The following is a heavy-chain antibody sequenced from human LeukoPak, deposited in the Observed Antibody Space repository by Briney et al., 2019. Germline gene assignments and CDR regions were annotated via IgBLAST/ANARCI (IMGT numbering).Heavy chain of an antibody. J-gene: IGHJ4*02. Sequence: GGSLRLSCAASGFTFGDHIMNWVRQLPGKRLEWVAYVSGSGSTVYYADSVKGRFTVSRDNGKSSLYPQMNSLRVEDTALYYCVRQFASWGQGTLVTVSS. CDR3: VRQFAS. CDR2: VSGSGSTV. V-gene: IGHV3-48*01. CDR1: GFTFGDHI.